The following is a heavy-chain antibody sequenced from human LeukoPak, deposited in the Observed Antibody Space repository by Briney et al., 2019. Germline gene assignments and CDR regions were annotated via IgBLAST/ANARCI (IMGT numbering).Heavy chain of an antibody. Sequence: ASVKVSCKASGYTFSSYAMHWVRQAPGQRLEWMGWINAGNGNTQYSQKFQDRVTITRDTSASTAYMELSSLRSEDTAVYYCARESPQRSGYSYPHWGQGTLVTVSS. J-gene: IGHJ4*02. D-gene: IGHD5-18*01. CDR3: ARESPQRSGYSYPH. CDR1: GYTFSSYA. CDR2: INAGNGNT. V-gene: IGHV1-3*01.